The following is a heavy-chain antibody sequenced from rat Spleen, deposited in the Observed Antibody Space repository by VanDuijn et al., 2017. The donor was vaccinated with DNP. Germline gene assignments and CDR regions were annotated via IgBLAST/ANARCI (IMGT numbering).Heavy chain of an antibody. D-gene: IGHD1-4*01. CDR1: GFSFNAYY. CDR3: ARHVLPLRVWDY. Sequence: EVQLVESGGDLVQPGKSLRLSCAASGFSFNAYYMAWVRQAPTKGLEWVAYIRYDGGGTYNGDSVKGRFTISRDNAKSTLYLQMNSLRSEDMATYYCARHVLPLRVWDYWGQGVMVTVSS. J-gene: IGHJ2*01. CDR2: IRYDGGGT. V-gene: IGHV5-22*01.